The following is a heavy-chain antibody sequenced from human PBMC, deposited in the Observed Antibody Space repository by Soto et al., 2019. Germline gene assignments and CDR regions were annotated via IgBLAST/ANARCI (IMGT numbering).Heavy chain of an antibody. V-gene: IGHV4-59*01. Sequence: PSETLSLTCTVSGGSISNYYWSWIRQPPGKGLEWIGYVYYSGSINYNPSLQSRVTISADTTKNQFSLKLTSVTAADTAVYYCARSAYYYDYTGYYMHWGQGTMVTVSS. CDR3: ARSAYYYDYTGYYMH. CDR1: GGSISNYY. CDR2: VYYSGSI. D-gene: IGHD3-22*01. J-gene: IGHJ4*02.